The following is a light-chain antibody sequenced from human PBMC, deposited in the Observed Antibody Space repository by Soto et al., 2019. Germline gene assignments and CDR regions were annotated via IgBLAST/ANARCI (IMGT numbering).Light chain of an antibody. Sequence: DIVMTQSPDSLAVSLGERATINCKSSQSVFYSSNNNNYLAWYQQKPGQPPKLLIYWASTRESGVPDRFSGSGSGTDFTLTISSLQAEDVAVYYCQQFYSSPFTFVPGTKVEIK. CDR2: WAS. CDR1: QSVFYSSNNNNY. V-gene: IGKV4-1*01. J-gene: IGKJ3*01. CDR3: QQFYSSPFT.